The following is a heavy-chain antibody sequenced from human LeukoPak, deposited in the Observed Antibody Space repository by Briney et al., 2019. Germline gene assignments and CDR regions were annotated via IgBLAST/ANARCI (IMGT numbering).Heavy chain of an antibody. CDR1: GFTFSSYA. CDR3: ARAVAGSDAFDI. CDR2: ISSNGGST. V-gene: IGHV3-64*01. D-gene: IGHD6-19*01. Sequence: GGSXRLSCAASGFTFSSYAMHWVRQAPGKGLEYVSAISSNGGSTYYANSVKGRFTISRDNSKNTLYLQMGSLRAEDMAVYYCARAVAGSDAFDIWGQGTMVTVSS. J-gene: IGHJ3*02.